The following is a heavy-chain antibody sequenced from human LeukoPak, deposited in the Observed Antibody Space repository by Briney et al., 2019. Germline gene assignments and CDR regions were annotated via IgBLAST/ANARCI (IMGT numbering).Heavy chain of an antibody. Sequence: SETLSLTCTVSGDSISSYYWSWIRQPPGKGLEWIGYIYTSGSTNYNPPLKSRVTMSVDTSKNQFSPKLSSVTAADTAVYYCARGRSSGWYIKKESYYFDYWGQGTLVTVSS. CDR1: GDSISSYY. CDR3: ARGRSSGWYIKKESYYFDY. V-gene: IGHV4-4*08. J-gene: IGHJ4*02. D-gene: IGHD6-19*01. CDR2: IYTSGST.